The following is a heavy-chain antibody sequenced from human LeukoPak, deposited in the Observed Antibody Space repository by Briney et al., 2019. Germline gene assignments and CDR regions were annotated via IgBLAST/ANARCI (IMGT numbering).Heavy chain of an antibody. CDR1: GDSVSSTGAS. CDR3: VRGNYNFDY. D-gene: IGHD5-24*01. V-gene: IGHV6-1*01. J-gene: IGHJ4*02. CDR2: TYYRSQWYY. Sequence: SQTLSLTCAISGDSVSSTGASWNWIRQSPSIGLEWLGRTYYRSQWYYEYALSVKRRIIVAPDTSKNQFSLQLNSVTPEDTGVYYCVRGNYNFDYWGQGSLVTVSS.